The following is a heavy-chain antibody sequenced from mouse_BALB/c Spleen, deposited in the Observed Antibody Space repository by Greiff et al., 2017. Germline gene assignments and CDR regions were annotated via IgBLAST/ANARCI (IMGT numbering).Heavy chain of an antibody. CDR1: GFSLTSYG. J-gene: IGHJ4*01. Sequence: VKVVESGPGLVAPSQSLSITCTVSGFSLTSYGVHWVRQPPGKGLEWLGVIWAGGSTNYNSALMSRLSISKDNSKSQVFLKMNSLQTDDTAMYYCARGYGSLYAMDYWGQGTSVTVSS. CDR3: ARGYGSLYAMDY. CDR2: IWAGGST. D-gene: IGHD1-1*02. V-gene: IGHV2-9*02.